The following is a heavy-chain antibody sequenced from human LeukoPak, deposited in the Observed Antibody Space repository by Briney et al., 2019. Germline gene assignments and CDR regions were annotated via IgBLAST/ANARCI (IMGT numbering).Heavy chain of an antibody. Sequence: SETLSLTWTVSGGSISSYYWSWIRQPPGKGLEWIGYIYYSGSTNYNPSLKNRVTISVDTSKNQFSLKLSSVTAADTAVYYCARGTLYYYGSGSYQDAFDIWGQGTMVTGSS. D-gene: IGHD3-10*01. CDR3: ARGTLYYYGSGSYQDAFDI. V-gene: IGHV4-59*01. CDR1: GGSISSYY. CDR2: IYYSGST. J-gene: IGHJ3*02.